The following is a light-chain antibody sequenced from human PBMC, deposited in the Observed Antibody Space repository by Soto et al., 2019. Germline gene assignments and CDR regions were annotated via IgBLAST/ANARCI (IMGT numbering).Light chain of an antibody. CDR1: QSVSSSY. J-gene: IGKJ1*01. CDR3: QQYGSSPPT. Sequence: EIVLTQSPGTLSLSPGERATLSCRASQSVSSSYLAWYQQKPGQAPRLLIYGASSRATGIPGRFSGSGSGTEFTLTISRLEPEDFAVYYCQQYGSSPPTFGQGTKVEIK. V-gene: IGKV3-20*01. CDR2: GAS.